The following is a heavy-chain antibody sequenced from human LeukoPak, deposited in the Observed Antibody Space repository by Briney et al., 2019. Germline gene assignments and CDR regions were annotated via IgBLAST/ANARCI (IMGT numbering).Heavy chain of an antibody. D-gene: IGHD2-2*02. CDR1: GFTFTSSA. CDR2: IVVGSGNT. CDR3: AAVPRGYCSSTSCHNENYYGMDV. J-gene: IGHJ6*02. V-gene: IGHV1-58*02. Sequence: ASVKVSCKASGFTFTSSAMQWVRQARGQRLEWIGWIVVGSGNTNYAQKFQERDTITRDMSTSTAYMELSSLRSEDTAVYYCAAVPRGYCSSTSCHNENYYGMDVWGQGTTVAVSS.